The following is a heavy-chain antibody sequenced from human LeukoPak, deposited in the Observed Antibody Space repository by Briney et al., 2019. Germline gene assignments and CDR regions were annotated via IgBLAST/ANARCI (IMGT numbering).Heavy chain of an antibody. V-gene: IGHV4-34*01. D-gene: IGHD4-17*01. Sequence: TSETLSLTCAVYGGSFSGYYWSWIRQPPGKGLEWIGESNHSGSTNYSPSLKSRVSISVDTSKKQFSLKLNSVTAADTAVYYCARLSTVTTSFDYWGQGTLVTVSS. CDR2: SNHSGST. CDR3: ARLSTVTTSFDY. J-gene: IGHJ4*02. CDR1: GGSFSGYY.